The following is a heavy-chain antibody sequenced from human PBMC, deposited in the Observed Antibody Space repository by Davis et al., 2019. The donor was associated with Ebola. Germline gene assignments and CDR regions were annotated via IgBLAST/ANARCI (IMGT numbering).Heavy chain of an antibody. V-gene: IGHV4-59*12. Sequence: GSLRLSCTVSGGSISSYYWSWIRQPPGKGLEWIGYIYYSGSTNYNPSLKSRVTISVDTSKNQFSLKLSSVTAADTAVYHCARVGVWPFGGVIKDWGQGTLVTVSS. CDR2: IYYSGST. CDR3: ARVGVWPFGGVIKD. D-gene: IGHD3-16*01. J-gene: IGHJ4*02. CDR1: GGSISSYY.